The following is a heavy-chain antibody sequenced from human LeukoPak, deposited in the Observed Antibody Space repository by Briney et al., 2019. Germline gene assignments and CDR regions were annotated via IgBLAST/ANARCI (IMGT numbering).Heavy chain of an antibody. J-gene: IGHJ5*02. CDR3: ARDHLGSGSYYSRWFDP. CDR2: IYYSGST. D-gene: IGHD3-10*01. Sequence: SQTLSLTCTVSGGSISSYYWSWIRQPPGKGLEWIGYIYYSGSTNYNPSLKSRVTISVDTSKNQFSLKLSSATAADTAVYYCARDHLGSGSYYSRWFDPWGQGTLVTVSS. V-gene: IGHV4-59*01. CDR1: GGSISSYY.